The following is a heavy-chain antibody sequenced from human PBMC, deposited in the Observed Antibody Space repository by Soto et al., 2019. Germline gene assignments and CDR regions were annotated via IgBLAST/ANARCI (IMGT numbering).Heavy chain of an antibody. D-gene: IGHD6-19*01. CDR1: GFTFSSYG. Sequence: GGSLRLSCAGSGFTFSSYGMHWVRQAPGKGLEWVAVISYDGSNKYYADSVKGRFTISRDNSKNTLYLQMNSLRAEDTAVYYCAKDISSGWYYKDYYYGMDVWGQGTTVTVSS. CDR2: ISYDGSNK. V-gene: IGHV3-30*18. J-gene: IGHJ6*02. CDR3: AKDISSGWYYKDYYYGMDV.